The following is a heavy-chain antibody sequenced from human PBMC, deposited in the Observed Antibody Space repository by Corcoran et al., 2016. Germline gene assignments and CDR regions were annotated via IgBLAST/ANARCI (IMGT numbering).Heavy chain of an antibody. J-gene: IGHJ3*02. CDR1: GYTFTSYY. Sequence: QVQLVQSGAEVKKPGASVKVSCKASGYTFTSYYMHWVRQAPGQGLEWMGIINPSGGSTSYVQKFQGRVTMTRDTSTSKVYMELSSLRSEDTAVYYCARSRERWPHEIWGQGTMVTVSS. CDR2: INPSGGST. V-gene: IGHV1-46*01. CDR3: ARSRERWPHEI.